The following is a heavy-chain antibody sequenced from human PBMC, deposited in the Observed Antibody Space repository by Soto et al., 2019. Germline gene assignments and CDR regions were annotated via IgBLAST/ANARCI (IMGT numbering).Heavy chain of an antibody. V-gene: IGHV3-33*01. CDR2: IWYDVSNK. CDR1: GFTFSSYG. J-gene: IGHJ3*02. CDR3: ARDGSPQWEILLRGAFAI. Sequence: PGGSLRLSCAASGFTFSSYGMHWVRQAPGKGLEWVAVIWYDVSNKYYADSVKGRFTISRDNSKNTLYLQMNSLRAEDTAVYYCARDGSPQWEILLRGAFAIWGQGTMVTVSS. D-gene: IGHD1-26*01.